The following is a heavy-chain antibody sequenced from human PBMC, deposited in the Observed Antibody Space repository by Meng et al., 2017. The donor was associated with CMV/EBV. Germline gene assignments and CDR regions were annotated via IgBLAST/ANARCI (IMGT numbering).Heavy chain of an antibody. D-gene: IGHD3-10*01. J-gene: IGHJ4*02. V-gene: IGHV1-18*01. CDR2: ISANNGNT. Sequence: VEVGHAGAEGKKAGAYVKVSCKASGYTFTSYGISWVRQAPGQGLEWMGWISANNGNTNYAQKLQGRVTMTTDTSTSTAYMELRSLRSDDTAVYYCARAWVGEEYYFDYWGQGTLVTVSS. CDR3: ARAWVGEEYYFDY. CDR1: GYTFTSYG.